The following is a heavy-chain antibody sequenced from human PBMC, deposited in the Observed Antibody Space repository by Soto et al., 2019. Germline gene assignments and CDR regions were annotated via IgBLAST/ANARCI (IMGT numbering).Heavy chain of an antibody. V-gene: IGHV1-69*04. CDR1: GGTFSSYT. Sequence: ASVKVSCKASGGTFSSYTISWVRQAPGQGLEWMGRIIPILGIANYAQKFQGRVTITADKSTSTAYMELSSLRSEDTAVYYCARERPGGGYYPRDYMDVWGKGTTVTVSS. D-gene: IGHD1-26*01. J-gene: IGHJ6*03. CDR2: IIPILGIA. CDR3: ARERPGGGYYPRDYMDV.